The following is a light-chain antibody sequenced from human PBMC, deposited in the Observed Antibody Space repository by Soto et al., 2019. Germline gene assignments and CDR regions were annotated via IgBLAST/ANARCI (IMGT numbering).Light chain of an antibody. Sequence: QSVLTQPASVSGSPGQSITISCSGSTRDVGNAYLVSWYQQHPGKAPKLMIYEGTQRPSGVSERFSGSKSGNTATLTISGRRAEDVADYYCCWYVPIIYYVFGTGTKLTVL. V-gene: IGLV2-23*01. CDR2: EGT. CDR1: TRDVGNAYL. J-gene: IGLJ1*01. CDR3: CWYVPIIYYV.